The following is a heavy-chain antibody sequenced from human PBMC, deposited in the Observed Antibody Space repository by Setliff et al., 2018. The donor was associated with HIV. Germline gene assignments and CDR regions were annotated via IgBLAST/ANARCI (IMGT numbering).Heavy chain of an antibody. CDR1: GGSISSISYY. J-gene: IGHJ6*03. Sequence: TLSLTCSVSGGSISSISYYWGWIRQPPGKGLEWIGNIYYSGTAYYNSSLKSRVAISIDTSNNRFSLRLYSVTAADTAVYYCARLDYSNYYSYYIDVWGEGTMVTVSS. V-gene: IGHV4-39*02. CDR2: IYYSGTA. CDR3: ARLDYSNYYSYYIDV. D-gene: IGHD4-4*01.